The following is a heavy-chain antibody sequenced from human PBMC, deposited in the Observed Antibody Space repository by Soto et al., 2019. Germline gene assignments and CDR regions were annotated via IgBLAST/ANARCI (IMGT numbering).Heavy chain of an antibody. Sequence: GGSMRPSGPGAGLAFRTHGLPWLRQDPGKGLEWVAVISYDGSNKYYADSVKGRFTISRDNSKNTLYLQMNSLRAEDTAVYYCAKVRVDFWSGYPDYWGQGTLVTVSS. CDR1: GLAFRTHG. V-gene: IGHV3-30*18. CDR3: AKVRVDFWSGYPDY. CDR2: ISYDGSNK. D-gene: IGHD3-3*01. J-gene: IGHJ4*02.